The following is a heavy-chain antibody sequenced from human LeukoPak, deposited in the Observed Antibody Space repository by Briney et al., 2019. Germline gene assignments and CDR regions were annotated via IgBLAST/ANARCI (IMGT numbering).Heavy chain of an antibody. CDR3: ARENVDTAMVLTEYYYYYYMDV. Sequence: ASVKVSCKASGYTFTSYYMHWVRQAPGQGLEWMGIINPSGGSTSYAQKFQGRVTMTRDMSTSTVYMELRSLRSDDTAVYYCARENVDTAMVLTEYYYYYYMDVWGKGTTVTVSS. V-gene: IGHV1-46*01. CDR1: GYTFTSYY. D-gene: IGHD5-18*01. CDR2: INPSGGST. J-gene: IGHJ6*03.